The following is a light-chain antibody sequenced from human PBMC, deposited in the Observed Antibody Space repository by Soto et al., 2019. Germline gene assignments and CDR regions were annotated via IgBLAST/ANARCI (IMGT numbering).Light chain of an antibody. CDR2: DND. CDR1: SSNIGNNY. J-gene: IGLJ2*01. V-gene: IGLV1-51*01. Sequence: QSVLTQPPSVSAAPGQKVTISCSGSSSNIGNNYVSWYQQLPEAAPKLLIYDNDKRPSGIPDRFSGSKSGTSATLGITGLQAGDEADYYCVTLDSSLSSVVFGGGTKLTVL. CDR3: VTLDSSLSSVV.